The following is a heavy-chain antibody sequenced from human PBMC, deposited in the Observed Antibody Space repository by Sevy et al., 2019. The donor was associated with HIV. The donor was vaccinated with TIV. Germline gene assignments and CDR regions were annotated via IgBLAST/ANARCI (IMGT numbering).Heavy chain of an antibody. J-gene: IGHJ1*01. CDR1: GYTFTSYG. V-gene: IGHV1-18*01. Sequence: ASVKVSCKASGYTFTSYGISWVRQAPGQGLEWMGWISAYNGNTNYAQKLQGRVTMTTDTSTSTAYMELRGLRSADTDVYYCARDRRIPGEYFQHWGQGTLVTVSS. CDR3: ARDRRIPGEYFQH. CDR2: ISAYNGNT. D-gene: IGHD2-21*01.